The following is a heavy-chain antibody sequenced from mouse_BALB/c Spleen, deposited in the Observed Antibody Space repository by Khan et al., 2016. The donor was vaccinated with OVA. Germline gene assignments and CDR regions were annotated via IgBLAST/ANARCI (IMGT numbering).Heavy chain of an antibody. CDR3: ARRNYFGYTFAY. V-gene: IGHV1-77*01. Sequence: QVQLKQSGAELARPGASVKLSCKASGYTFTDYYINWVKQRTGQGLEWIGEISPGSGDTSYNERFKGKATLTADKSSSTAYMQLSSLTSEASAVYFGARRNYFGYTFAYWGQGTLVTVSA. CDR2: ISPGSGDT. D-gene: IGHD1-2*01. CDR1: GYTFTDYY. J-gene: IGHJ3*01.